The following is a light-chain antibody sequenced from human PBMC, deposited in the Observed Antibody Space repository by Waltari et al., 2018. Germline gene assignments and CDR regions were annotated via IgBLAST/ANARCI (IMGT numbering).Light chain of an antibody. J-gene: IGLJ3*02. CDR2: DVR. CDR3: CSFAGPYTWV. V-gene: IGLV2-11*01. CDR1: TSDGGGYDY. Sequence: QSALTQPRSVSGSPGQSVTTSCTGTTSDGGGYDYVSWHLPHPGQAPNLMINDVRDRPSGVPDRFFGSKSGTTASLTISGLQAEDEADYYCCSFAGPYTWVFGGGTKLTVL.